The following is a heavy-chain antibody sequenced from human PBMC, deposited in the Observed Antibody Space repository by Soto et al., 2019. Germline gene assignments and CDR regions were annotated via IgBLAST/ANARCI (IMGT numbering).Heavy chain of an antibody. CDR3: ASKGYYYDRSGVDNAFDI. V-gene: IGHV4-39*01. Sequence: SETLSLTCTVSGGSISSSSYYWGWIRQPPGKGLEWIGSIYYSGITYYNPALKSRVTISVDTAKNQFSLKLSSVTAADTAVYYCASKGYYYDRSGVDNAFDIWGQGTMVTVSS. J-gene: IGHJ3*02. CDR2: IYYSGIT. CDR1: GGSISSSSYY. D-gene: IGHD3-22*01.